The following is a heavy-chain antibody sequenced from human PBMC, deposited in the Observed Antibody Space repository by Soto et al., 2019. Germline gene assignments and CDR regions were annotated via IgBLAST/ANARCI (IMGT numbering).Heavy chain of an antibody. V-gene: IGHV4-31*11. Sequence: SETLSLTCVVSGGSISSGDYYWSWIRQPPGKGLEWIGYIYYSGSTYYNPSLKSRVTISVDTSKNQFSLKLSSVTAADTAVYYCARWWSGSRQGFDPWGQGTLVTVSS. CDR2: IYYSGST. J-gene: IGHJ5*02. CDR1: GGSISSGDYY. D-gene: IGHD3-3*01. CDR3: ARWWSGSRQGFDP.